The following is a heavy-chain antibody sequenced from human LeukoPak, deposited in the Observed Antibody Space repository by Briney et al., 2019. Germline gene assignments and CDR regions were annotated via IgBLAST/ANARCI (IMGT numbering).Heavy chain of an antibody. CDR1: GGPFNSYA. CDR3: ARYIHPQGLVGYAMDV. Sequence: SVKVSCKAPGGPFNSYAINWVRQAPGQGLEWMGRVIVILGVTNYAQRFQGRVTISADKSTTTAYMALSSLTSEDTAVYYCARYIHPQGLVGYAMDVWGQGTTVIVSS. CDR2: VIVILGVT. D-gene: IGHD2-15*01. J-gene: IGHJ6*02. V-gene: IGHV1-69*04.